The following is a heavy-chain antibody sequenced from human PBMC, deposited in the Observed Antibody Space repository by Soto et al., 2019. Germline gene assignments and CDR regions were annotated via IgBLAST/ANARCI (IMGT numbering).Heavy chain of an antibody. D-gene: IGHD1-26*01. V-gene: IGHV4-4*02. J-gene: IGHJ4*02. CDR2: IYHSGST. CDR3: ARSRGIVGATRYFDY. Sequence: QVQLQESGPGLVKPSGTLSLTCAVSGGSISSSNWWSWVRQPPGTGLEWIGEIYHSGSTNYNPSLKSRVTISVDKSKNQLSLKLSSVTAADTAVYYCARSRGIVGATRYFDYWGQGTLVTVSS. CDR1: GGSISSSNW.